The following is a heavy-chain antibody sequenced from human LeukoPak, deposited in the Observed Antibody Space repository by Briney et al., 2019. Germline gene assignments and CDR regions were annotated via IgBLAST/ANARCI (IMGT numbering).Heavy chain of an antibody. CDR1: GGTFSSYA. V-gene: IGHV1-69*04. Sequence: SVKVSCKASGGTFSSYAISWVRQAPGQGLEWVGRIIPILGIANYAQKFQGRVTITADKSTSTAYMELSSLRSDDTAVYYCARGTGVATTHSDYWGQGTLVTVSS. CDR2: IIPILGIA. CDR3: ARGTGVATTHSDY. D-gene: IGHD5-12*01. J-gene: IGHJ4*02.